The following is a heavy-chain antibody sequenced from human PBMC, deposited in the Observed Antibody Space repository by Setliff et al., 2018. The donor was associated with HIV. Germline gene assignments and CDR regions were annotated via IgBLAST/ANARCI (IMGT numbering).Heavy chain of an antibody. CDR2: IFYNGKT. J-gene: IGHJ3*02. D-gene: IGHD3-10*01. CDR1: GGSISSSDYY. CDR3: ARDIDGSGRGFDI. V-gene: IGHV4-39*07. Sequence: PSETLSLTCAVSGGSISSSDYYWGWIRQPPEKGLEWIGSIFYNGKTIYNPSLRSRVTISVDTSKNQFSLKLNSVTAADTAVYYCARDIDGSGRGFDIWGRGTMVTVSS.